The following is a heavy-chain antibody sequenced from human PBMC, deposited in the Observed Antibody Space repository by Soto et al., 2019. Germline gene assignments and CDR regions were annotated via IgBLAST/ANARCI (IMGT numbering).Heavy chain of an antibody. CDR2: ISYDGSNK. D-gene: IGHD6-13*01. Sequence: PGGSLRLSCAASGFTFSSYGMHWVRQAPGKGLEWVAVISYDGSNKYYADSVKGRFTISRDNSKNTLYLQMNSLRAEDTAVYYCAKESGKLVYFDYWGQGTLVTVSS. CDR3: AKESGKLVYFDY. CDR1: GFTFSSYG. V-gene: IGHV3-30*18. J-gene: IGHJ4*02.